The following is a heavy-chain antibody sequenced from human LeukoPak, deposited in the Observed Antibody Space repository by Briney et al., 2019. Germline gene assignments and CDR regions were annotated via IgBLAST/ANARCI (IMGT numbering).Heavy chain of an antibody. Sequence: ASVKVSCKASGYTFTSYGISWARQAPGQGLEWMGWISAYNGNTNYAQKLQGRVTMTTDTSTSTAYMELRSLRSDDTAVYYCARGGWAAAAGTDFDYWGQGTLVTVSS. CDR2: ISAYNGNT. CDR1: GYTFTSYG. V-gene: IGHV1-18*01. CDR3: ARGGWAAAAGTDFDY. J-gene: IGHJ4*02. D-gene: IGHD6-13*01.